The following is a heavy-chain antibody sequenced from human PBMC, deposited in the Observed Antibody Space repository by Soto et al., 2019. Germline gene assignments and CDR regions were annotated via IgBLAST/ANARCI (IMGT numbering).Heavy chain of an antibody. J-gene: IGHJ6*02. CDR1: GLTVSSNY. CDR2: IYTGGTT. Sequence: EVQLVESGGTLVQPGGSLRLSCAASGLTVSSNYMSWVRQAPGKGLEWVSVIYTGGTTYYADSVKARFTISRQNSMNTLDLQMKSLRTEDTAVYYCVRIRPPPYDSMDVWGQGTTVTVSS. CDR3: VRIRPPPYDSMDV. D-gene: IGHD3-9*01. V-gene: IGHV3-53*04.